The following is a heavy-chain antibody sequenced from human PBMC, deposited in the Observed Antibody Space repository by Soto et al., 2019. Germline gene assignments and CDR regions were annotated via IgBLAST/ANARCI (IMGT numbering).Heavy chain of an antibody. CDR1: GGSISSGGYY. Sequence: QVQLQESGPGLVKPSQTLSLTCTVSGGSISSGGYYWSWIRQHPGKGLEWIGYIYYSGSTHYNPSLKSRVTLSVDPSKNQFALKLSSVTAADTAVYYCASGIGGSGSSTFDYWGQGTLVTVSS. CDR2: IYYSGST. CDR3: ASGIGGSGSSTFDY. V-gene: IGHV4-31*03. D-gene: IGHD3-10*01. J-gene: IGHJ4*02.